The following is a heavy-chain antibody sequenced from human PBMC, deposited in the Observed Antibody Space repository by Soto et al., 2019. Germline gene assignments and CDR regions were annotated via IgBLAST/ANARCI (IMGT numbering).Heavy chain of an antibody. J-gene: IGHJ4*02. CDR1: GFTFRDFS. D-gene: IGHD3-10*01. V-gene: IGHV3-23*01. Sequence: GWSLRLSCAASGFTFRDFSMSWVRQAPGTGLEWVSTLSDSGGSAFYADSVMGRFTISRDISNNTLYLQMTSLRAADTAVYYCARAPRSGSYYHDHFAYWSQGTLVTVSS. CDR2: LSDSGGSA. CDR3: ARAPRSGSYYHDHFAY.